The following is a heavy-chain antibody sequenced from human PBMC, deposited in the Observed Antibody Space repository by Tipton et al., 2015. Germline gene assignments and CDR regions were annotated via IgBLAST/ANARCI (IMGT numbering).Heavy chain of an antibody. CDR3: ARDRSTVASKDGMNV. CDR2: IKPDGSEK. Sequence: GSLRLSCAASGFTFNSYWMNWVRQTPGKGLEWVANIKPDGSEKYSVDSVKGRFTISRDNAKSSVYLQMNSLRAEDTAVYYCARDRSTVASKDGMNVWGQGTTVTVSS. CDR1: GFTFNSYW. D-gene: IGHD6-19*01. J-gene: IGHJ6*02. V-gene: IGHV3-7*01.